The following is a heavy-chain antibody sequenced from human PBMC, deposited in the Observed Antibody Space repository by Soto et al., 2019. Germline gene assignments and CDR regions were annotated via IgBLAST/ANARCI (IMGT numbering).Heavy chain of an antibody. CDR3: GGMPYARGLRFDS. CDR2: IYKSWVT. D-gene: IGHD2-2*01. V-gene: IGHV4-30-2*01. Sequence: SETLSLTCNVSGDSYSISTYSWSWIRQPPGKALQWIRFIYKSWVTSYNPSLASRVSISLDRSNNQCSLKLKTVIGAEAAVEFCGGMPYARGLRFDSWGPGTLVTVSS. CDR1: GDSYSISTYS. J-gene: IGHJ5*01.